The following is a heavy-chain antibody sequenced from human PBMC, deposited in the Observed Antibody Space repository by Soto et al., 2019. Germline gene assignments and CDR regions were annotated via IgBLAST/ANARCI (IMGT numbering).Heavy chain of an antibody. J-gene: IGHJ5*02. V-gene: IGHV4-39*01. D-gene: IGHD3-10*01. CDR2: INHSGNT. CDR1: GGSIGTSAYY. Sequence: PSETLSLTCAVSGGSIGTSAYYWGWIRQAPGKGLEWIGSINHSGNTYLSPSLKDRVTMSVDTSKNSFSLKLRSATAADTGLYYSSRRAPEGLDPWGQGTLVTVYS. CDR3: SRRAPEGLDP.